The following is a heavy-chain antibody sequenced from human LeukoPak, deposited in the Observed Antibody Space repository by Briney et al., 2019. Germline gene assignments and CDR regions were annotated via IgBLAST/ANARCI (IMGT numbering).Heavy chain of an antibody. Sequence: ASVKVSCKASGYTFTGHYMHWVRQAPGQGLEWMGWINTDSGGSNSAQNFKGRVTMTRDTSISTAYMELSRLISDDTAVYYCARGRVGTRPERDYYYYYYMDVWGKGTTVTVSS. J-gene: IGHJ6*03. D-gene: IGHD6-13*01. CDR2: INTDSGGS. CDR1: GYTFTGHY. CDR3: ARGRVGTRPERDYYYYYYMDV. V-gene: IGHV1-2*02.